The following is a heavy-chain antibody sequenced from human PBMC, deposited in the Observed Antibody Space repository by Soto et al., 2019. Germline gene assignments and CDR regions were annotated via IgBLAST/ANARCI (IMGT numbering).Heavy chain of an antibody. D-gene: IGHD5-18*01. Sequence: SETLSLTCAVYGGSFSGYYWSWIRQPPGKGLEWIGEINHSEITDYNPSLKSRITISVDTSKNRFSLKLSSMTAADTAVYYCARGGMDSYAPKKFDYWGQGTLVTVSS. CDR2: INHSEIT. J-gene: IGHJ4*02. V-gene: IGHV4-34*01. CDR3: ARGGMDSYAPKKFDY. CDR1: GGSFSGYY.